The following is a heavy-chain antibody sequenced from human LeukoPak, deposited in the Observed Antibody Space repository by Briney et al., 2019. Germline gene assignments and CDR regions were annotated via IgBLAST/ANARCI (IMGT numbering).Heavy chain of an antibody. CDR2: MNPNSGNT. CDR3: ARAPGGIMVSLLRKYYFDY. CDR1: GYTFTSYD. J-gene: IGHJ4*02. V-gene: IGHV1-8*01. D-gene: IGHD2-8*01. Sequence: ASVKLSCTGSGYTFTSYDINWGRQPPGQGLEWLGWMNPNSGNTGYAQKFQGRVTMTRCTSISTAYMELSSLRSEDTAVYYCARAPGGIMVSLLRKYYFDYWGQGTLVTVSS.